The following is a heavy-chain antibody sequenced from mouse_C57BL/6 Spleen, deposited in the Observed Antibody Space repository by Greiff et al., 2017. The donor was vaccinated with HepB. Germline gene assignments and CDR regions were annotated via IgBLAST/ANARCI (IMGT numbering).Heavy chain of an antibody. D-gene: IGHD1-1*01. J-gene: IGHJ4*01. V-gene: IGHV1-69*01. Sequence: VQLQQPGAELVMPGASVKLSCKASGYTFTSYWMHWVKQRPGQGLEWIGEIDPSDSYTNYNQKFKGKSTLTVDKSSSTAYMQLSSMTSEDSAVYYCARGGVVAPGAMDYWGQGTSVTVSS. CDR3: ARGGVVAPGAMDY. CDR1: GYTFTSYW. CDR2: IDPSDSYT.